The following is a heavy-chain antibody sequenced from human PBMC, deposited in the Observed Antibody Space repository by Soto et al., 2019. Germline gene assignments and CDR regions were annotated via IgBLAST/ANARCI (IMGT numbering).Heavy chain of an antibody. V-gene: IGHV3-23*01. D-gene: IGHD7-27*01. Sequence: EVQLLESGGGLVQPGGSLRLSCVASGFPFSSYAMSWVRQTPGRGLECVSSISSGSNTYYTDSVRGRFIISRDNSKNSLYLQMSSLRADDTALYYCAKASATGKSDGMDVWGQGTTVSVSS. CDR2: ISSGSNT. CDR1: GFPFSSYA. CDR3: AKASATGKSDGMDV. J-gene: IGHJ6*02.